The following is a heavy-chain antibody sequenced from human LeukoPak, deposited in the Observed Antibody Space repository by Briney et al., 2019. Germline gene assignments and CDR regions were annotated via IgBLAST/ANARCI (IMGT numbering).Heavy chain of an antibody. V-gene: IGHV3-33*01. CDR1: GFTFSSYG. D-gene: IGHD3-22*01. J-gene: IGHJ4*02. CDR3: ARGHYYDSSDYSN. Sequence: PGRSLRLSCAASGFTFSSYGMHWVRQAPGKGLEWVAVIWYDGSNKYYADSVKGRFTISRDNSKNTLYLQMNSLRAEDTAVYYCARGHYYDSSDYSNWGQGTLVTVSS. CDR2: IWYDGSNK.